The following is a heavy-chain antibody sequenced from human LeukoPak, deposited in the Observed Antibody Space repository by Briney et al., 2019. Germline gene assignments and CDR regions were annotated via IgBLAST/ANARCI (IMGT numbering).Heavy chain of an antibody. J-gene: IGHJ6*03. CDR1: GGSISSYY. V-gene: IGHV4-4*07. Sequence: SETLSLTCTVSGGSISSYYWSWIRQPAGKGLEWIGRIYTSGSTNYNPSLKSRVTMSVDTSKNQFSLKLSSVTAADTAVYYCAREGGTTPGYYYYYMDVWGKGTTVTVSS. D-gene: IGHD1-7*01. CDR3: AREGGTTPGYYYYYMDV. CDR2: IYTSGST.